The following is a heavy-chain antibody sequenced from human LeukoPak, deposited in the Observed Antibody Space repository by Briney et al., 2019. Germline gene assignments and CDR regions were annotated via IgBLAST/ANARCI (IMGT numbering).Heavy chain of an antibody. Sequence: PGGSLRLSCTGSGFTFGDYAMNWVRQAPGKGLEWVAVISYDGSNKYYADSVKGRFTISRDNSKNTLYLQMNSPRAEDTAVYYCAREPVVTEFQFDYWGQGTLVTVSS. CDR3: AREPVVTEFQFDY. D-gene: IGHD3-22*01. CDR1: GFTFGDYA. J-gene: IGHJ4*02. CDR2: ISYDGSNK. V-gene: IGHV3-30-3*01.